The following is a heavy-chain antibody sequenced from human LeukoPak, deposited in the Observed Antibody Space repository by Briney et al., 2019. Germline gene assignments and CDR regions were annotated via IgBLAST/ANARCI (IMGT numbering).Heavy chain of an antibody. V-gene: IGHV3-33*01. J-gene: IGHJ6*02. CDR1: GFXFSSYG. Sequence: GGSLRLSCAASGFXFSSYGMHWVRQAPGKGLEWVAVIWYDGSNKYYADSVKGRFTISRDNSKNTLYLQMNSLRAEDTAVYYCARDYIAVAGTHYYYGMDVWGQGTTVTVSS. D-gene: IGHD6-19*01. CDR2: IWYDGSNK. CDR3: ARDYIAVAGTHYYYGMDV.